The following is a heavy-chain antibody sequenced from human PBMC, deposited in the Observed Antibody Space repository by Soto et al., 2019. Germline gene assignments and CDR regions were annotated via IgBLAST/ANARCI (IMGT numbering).Heavy chain of an antibody. J-gene: IGHJ4*02. Sequence: PGESLKISCNGSGYIFTSYWIGWGRQMPGKGLEWMGIIYPGDSDTRYSPSFQGQVTTSADKSISTAYLQWSSLKASDTAMYYCARRDCSSTSCSLDYWGQGTLVTVSS. D-gene: IGHD2-2*01. CDR2: IYPGDSDT. CDR1: GYIFTSYW. CDR3: ARRDCSSTSCSLDY. V-gene: IGHV5-51*01.